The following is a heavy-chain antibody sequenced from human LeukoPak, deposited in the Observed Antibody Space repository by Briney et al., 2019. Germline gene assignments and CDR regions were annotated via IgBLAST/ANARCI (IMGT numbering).Heavy chain of an antibody. CDR1: GYSFTSYW. D-gene: IGHD6-6*01. CDR3: ARVSSIAARIVY. V-gene: IGHV5-51*01. J-gene: IGHJ4*02. Sequence: ESLKIYCKGSGYSFTSYWIGWVRQMPGKGLEWMWIIYPGDSDTRYSPSFQGQVTISADKSISTAYLQWSSLEASDTAMYYCARVSSIAARIVYWGQGTLVTVSS. CDR2: IYPGDSDT.